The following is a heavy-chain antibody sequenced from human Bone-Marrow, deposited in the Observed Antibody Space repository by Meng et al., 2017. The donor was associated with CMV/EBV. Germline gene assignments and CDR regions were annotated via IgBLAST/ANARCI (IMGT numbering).Heavy chain of an antibody. Sequence: GESLKISCAASGFTFSSYEMNWVRQAPGKGLEWVSYISSSGSTIYYADSVKGRFTISRDNAKNSLYLQMNSLRAEDTAVYYCAGVSGCSNTSSYAFVYWGQGTVVTFSS. CDR3: AGVSGCSNTSSYAFVY. CDR1: GFTFSSYE. V-gene: IGHV3-48*03. J-gene: IGHJ4*02. CDR2: ISSSGSTI. D-gene: IGHD2-2*01.